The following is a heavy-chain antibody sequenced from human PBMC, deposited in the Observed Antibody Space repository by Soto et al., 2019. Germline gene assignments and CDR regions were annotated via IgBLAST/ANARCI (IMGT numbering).Heavy chain of an antibody. Sequence: PGESLKISCKGSGYSFTSYWISWVRQMPGKGLEWMGRIDPSDSYTNYSPSFQGHVTISADKSISTAYLQWSSLKASDTAMYYCASSAPGYCSGGSCYEDGSRYGMDVWGQGTTVTVSS. CDR2: IDPSDSYT. V-gene: IGHV5-10-1*01. CDR1: GYSFTSYW. D-gene: IGHD2-15*01. CDR3: ASSAPGYCSGGSCYEDGSRYGMDV. J-gene: IGHJ6*02.